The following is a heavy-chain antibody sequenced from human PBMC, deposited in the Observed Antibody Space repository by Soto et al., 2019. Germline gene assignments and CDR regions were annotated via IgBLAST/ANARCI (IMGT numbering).Heavy chain of an antibody. CDR2: IYYNGRT. Sequence: SSETLSLTCAVYGGSFSGYYWSWIRQPPGKGLEWIGYIYYNGRTDYNPSLNSRVIISIDTSKNQFSLNLTSVSAADTAVYYCARDRSNSPDYFDYWGQGTLVTVSS. V-gene: IGHV4-34*01. CDR3: ARDRSNSPDYFDY. J-gene: IGHJ4*02. D-gene: IGHD6-6*01. CDR1: GGSFSGYY.